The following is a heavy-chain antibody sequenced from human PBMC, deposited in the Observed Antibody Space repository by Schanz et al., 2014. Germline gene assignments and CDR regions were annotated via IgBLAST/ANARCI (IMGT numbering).Heavy chain of an antibody. V-gene: IGHV3-30*04. CDR2: ISYDGSHK. Sequence: VQLVESGGGVVQPGGSLRLSCEASGFTLTSYALTWVRQAPGKGLEWVAVISYDGSHKDYADSVKGRFTISRDNSKNTLYLQMNSLRAEDTAVYYCARDRQQLVGRIGYYYGMDVWGQGTTVTVSS. CDR3: ARDRQQLVGRIGYYYGMDV. CDR1: GFTLTSYA. J-gene: IGHJ6*02. D-gene: IGHD6-13*01.